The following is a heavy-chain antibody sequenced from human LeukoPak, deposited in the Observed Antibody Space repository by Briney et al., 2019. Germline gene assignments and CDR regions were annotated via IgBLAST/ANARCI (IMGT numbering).Heavy chain of an antibody. CDR3: ATAHRYFDWFYYYYGMDV. Sequence: ASVKVSCKATGYMFTAFYMHWVRQAPGQGLEWMGWINPNSGGTNYAQKFQGRVTMTRDTSISTAYMELSRLRSDDTAVYYCATAHRYFDWFYYYYGMDVWGQGTTVTVSS. J-gene: IGHJ6*02. CDR1: GYMFTAFY. D-gene: IGHD3-9*01. V-gene: IGHV1-2*02. CDR2: INPNSGGT.